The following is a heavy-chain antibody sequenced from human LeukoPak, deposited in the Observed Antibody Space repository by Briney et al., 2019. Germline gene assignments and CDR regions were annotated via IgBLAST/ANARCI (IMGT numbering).Heavy chain of an antibody. CDR2: MNPNSGNT. Sequence: ASVNVSCKASGYTFTSYDINWVRQATAQGLEWMGWMNPNSGNTGYAQQFQGRVTMTRNTSISTAYMELSRLRSEDTAVYYCARGTAYCGGDCYSYMDVWGKGTTVSVS. CDR1: GYTFTSYD. J-gene: IGHJ6*03. V-gene: IGHV1-8*01. D-gene: IGHD2-21*02. CDR3: ARGTAYCGGDCYSYMDV.